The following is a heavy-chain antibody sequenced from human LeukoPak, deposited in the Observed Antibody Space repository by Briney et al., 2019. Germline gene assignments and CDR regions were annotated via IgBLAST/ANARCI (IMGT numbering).Heavy chain of an antibody. CDR1: GGSISGYY. J-gene: IGHJ3*02. V-gene: IGHV4-59*08. CDR3: ARHFTYYYDSSGYPGDAFDI. D-gene: IGHD3-22*01. Sequence: SETLSLTCTVSGGSISGYYWSWIRQSPGKGLVWIGYIQYSGSTNYNPSLKSRVTISVDMSKNQFSLKLSSVTAADTALYYCARHFTYYYDSSGYPGDAFDIWGQGTMVTVSS. CDR2: IQYSGST.